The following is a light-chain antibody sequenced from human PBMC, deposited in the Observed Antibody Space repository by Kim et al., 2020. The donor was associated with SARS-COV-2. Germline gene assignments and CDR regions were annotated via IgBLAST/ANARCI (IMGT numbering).Light chain of an antibody. Sequence: GKRVTISCSGSSSNIGINYVSWYQHLPGTAPKLLIYTDNQRPSGVPDRFSGSKSGTSASLAISGLQSEDEADYYCAAWDDGLRGRMFGGGTKVTVL. CDR3: AAWDDGLRGRM. CDR2: TDN. V-gene: IGLV1-44*01. CDR1: SSNIGINY. J-gene: IGLJ3*02.